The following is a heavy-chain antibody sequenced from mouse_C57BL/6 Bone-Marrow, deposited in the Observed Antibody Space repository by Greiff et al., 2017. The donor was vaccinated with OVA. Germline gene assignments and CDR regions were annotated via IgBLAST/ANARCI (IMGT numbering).Heavy chain of an antibody. Sequence: QVQLKESGPELVKPGASVKLSCKASGYTFTSYDINWVKQRPGQGLEWIGWIYPRDGSTKYNEKFKGKATLTVDTSSSTAYMELHSLTSEDSAVYFCARRGEGGLRPLYAMDYWGQGTSVTVSS. CDR2: IYPRDGST. CDR3: ARRGEGGLRPLYAMDY. V-gene: IGHV1-85*01. D-gene: IGHD2-4*01. CDR1: GYTFTSYD. J-gene: IGHJ4*01.